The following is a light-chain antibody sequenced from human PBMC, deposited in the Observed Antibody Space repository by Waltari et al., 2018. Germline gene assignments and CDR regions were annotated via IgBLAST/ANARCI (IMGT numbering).Light chain of an antibody. Sequence: QSAMTQPRSVSGSPGQSVTISYTGTSSDVGGYNYVSWDQQHPGKAPKLRIYDVSKRPSGVPDLCAVSKSVDRSSLTISGLPAEDEAYYYCWSYAGSYTFHVFGTGTTVTVL. J-gene: IGLJ1*01. CDR2: DVS. V-gene: IGLV2-11*01. CDR1: SSDVGGYNY. CDR3: WSYAGSYTFHV.